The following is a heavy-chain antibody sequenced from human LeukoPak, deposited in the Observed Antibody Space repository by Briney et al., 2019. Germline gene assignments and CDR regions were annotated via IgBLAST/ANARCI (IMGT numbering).Heavy chain of an antibody. D-gene: IGHD3-22*01. CDR1: GFTFSSYG. J-gene: IGHJ4*02. CDR3: AKQKPYYDSRSYYFDY. Sequence: PGGSLRLSCAASGFTFSSYGMPWVRQAPGKGLEWVAVISYDGSNKYYADSVKGRFTISRDNSKNTLYLQMNSLRAEDTAVYYCAKQKPYYDSRSYYFDYWGQGTLVTVSS. CDR2: ISYDGSNK. V-gene: IGHV3-30*18.